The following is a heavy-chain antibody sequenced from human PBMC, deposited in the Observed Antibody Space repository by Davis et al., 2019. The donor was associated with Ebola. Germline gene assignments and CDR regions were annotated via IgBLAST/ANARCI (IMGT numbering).Heavy chain of an antibody. J-gene: IGHJ4*02. CDR3: ARSGYSYGFDY. D-gene: IGHD5-18*01. V-gene: IGHV4-34*01. Sequence: MPSETLSLTCAVYGGSFSGYYWSWIRQPPGKGLEWIREINHSGSTNYNPSLKSRVTISVDTSKNQFSLKLSSVTAADTAVYYCARSGYSYGFDYWGQGTLVTVSS. CDR2: INHSGST. CDR1: GGSFSGYY.